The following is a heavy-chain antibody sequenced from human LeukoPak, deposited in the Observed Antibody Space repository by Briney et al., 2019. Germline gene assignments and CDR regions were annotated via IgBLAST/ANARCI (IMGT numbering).Heavy chain of an antibody. Sequence: PSETLSLTCTVSSGSINNHYWSWIRQPPGKGLEWIGYIYDSWNTNYNPSLKSRVTISVDTSKNQFSLKLSSVTAADTAVYYCARVGKQQLVRGSVYYFDYWGQGTLVTVSS. CDR3: ARVGKQQLVRGSVYYFDY. D-gene: IGHD6-13*01. CDR1: SGSINNHY. V-gene: IGHV4-59*11. CDR2: IYDSWNT. J-gene: IGHJ4*02.